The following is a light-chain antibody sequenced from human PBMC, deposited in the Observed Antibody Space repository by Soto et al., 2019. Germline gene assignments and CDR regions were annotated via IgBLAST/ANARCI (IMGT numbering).Light chain of an antibody. Sequence: QSVLTQPPSASGSPGQSVTIPCTGTYSDIGAYNYLSWYQQRPREPPTLIIYEVSNRPSGVPDRIFASKSGSTASLTVSGLQADDEANYYCSSFKGTNSFVFGTGTKVTVL. V-gene: IGLV2-8*01. J-gene: IGLJ1*01. CDR3: SSFKGTNSFV. CDR2: EVS. CDR1: YSDIGAYNY.